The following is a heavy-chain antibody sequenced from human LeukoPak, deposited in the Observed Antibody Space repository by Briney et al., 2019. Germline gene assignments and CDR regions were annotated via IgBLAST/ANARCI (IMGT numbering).Heavy chain of an antibody. Sequence: ASVKVSCKASGYTFTGYYMHWVRQAPGQGLEWMGWINPNSGGTNYAQKFQGRVTMTRDTSISTAYMELSRLRSDDTAVYYCARLVRGVMEDAFDIWGQGTMVTVSS. CDR2: INPNSGGT. J-gene: IGHJ3*02. CDR3: ARLVRGVMEDAFDI. V-gene: IGHV1-2*02. D-gene: IGHD3-10*01. CDR1: GYTFTGYY.